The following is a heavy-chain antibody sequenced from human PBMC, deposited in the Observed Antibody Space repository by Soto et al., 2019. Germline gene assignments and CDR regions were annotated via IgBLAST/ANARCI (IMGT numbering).Heavy chain of an antibody. D-gene: IGHD2-2*01. J-gene: IGHJ6*03. CDR1: GFTFSSYA. Sequence: GGSLRLSCAASGFTFSSYAMSWVRQAPGKGLEWVSAISGSGGSTYYADSVKGRFTISRDNSKNTLYLQMNSLRAEDTAVYYCAKGIEGYCSSTSCYAESYYYYYYMDVWGKGTTVTVSS. CDR2: ISGSGGST. V-gene: IGHV3-23*01. CDR3: AKGIEGYCSSTSCYAESYYYYYYMDV.